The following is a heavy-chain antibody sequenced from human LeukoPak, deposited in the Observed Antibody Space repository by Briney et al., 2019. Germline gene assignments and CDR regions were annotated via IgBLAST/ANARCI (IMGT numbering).Heavy chain of an antibody. V-gene: IGHV4-61*01. D-gene: IGHD3-3*02. CDR3: ARDLRGAFD. Sequence: KASETLSLTCTVSGGSVSSGSYYWSWIRQPPGKELEWIGYIYYSGSTNYNPSLKSRVTISVDTSKNQFSLKLSSVTAADTAVYYCARDLRGAFDWGQGTLVTVSS. CDR2: IYYSGST. CDR1: GGSVSSGSYY. J-gene: IGHJ4*02.